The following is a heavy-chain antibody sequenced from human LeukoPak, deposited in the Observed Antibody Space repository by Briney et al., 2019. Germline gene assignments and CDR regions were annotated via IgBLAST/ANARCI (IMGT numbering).Heavy chain of an antibody. D-gene: IGHD3-9*01. J-gene: IGHJ4*02. CDR2: FSSSSSYI. CDR1: GFTFSSYG. V-gene: IGHV3-21*01. Sequence: GGSLRLSCAASGFTFSSYGMNWVRQAPGKGLEWVSSFSSSSSYIYYADSVKGRFTISRDNAKNSLYLQMNSLRAEDTAVYYCARGTTYDILTGYYFDYFDYWGQGTLVTVSS. CDR3: ARGTTYDILTGYYFDYFDY.